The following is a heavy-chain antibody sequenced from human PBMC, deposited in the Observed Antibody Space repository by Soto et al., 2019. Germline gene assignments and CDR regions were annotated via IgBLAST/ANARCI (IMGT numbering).Heavy chain of an antibody. Sequence: GESLKISCKGSGYSFTSYWISWVRHMPGKGLEWMGRIDTRDSYTNYSPSFQGHVTISTDKSITTAYLQWSSLKASDTAMYYCARGRHDLGGDDTFDIWGQAIMVSVS. V-gene: IGHV5-10-1*01. J-gene: IGHJ3*02. CDR1: GYSFTSYW. CDR3: ARGRHDLGGDDTFDI. CDR2: IDTRDSYT. D-gene: IGHD3-16*01.